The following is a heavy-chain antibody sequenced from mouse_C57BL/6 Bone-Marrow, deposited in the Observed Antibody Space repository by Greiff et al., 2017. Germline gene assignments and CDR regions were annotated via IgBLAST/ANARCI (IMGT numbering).Heavy chain of an antibody. CDR2: TFYSGIT. Sequence: EVQLVESGPSLVRPSQTLSLTCTVTGFSINSDCYWIWIRQFPGNKLEYIGYTFYSGITYYHPSLESRTYITLDTSKNQFSLKLSSVTAEDTATYYCARVSPEWYFDVWGTGTTVTVSS. J-gene: IGHJ1*03. CDR1: GFSINSDCY. CDR3: ARVSPEWYFDV. V-gene: IGHV3-3*01.